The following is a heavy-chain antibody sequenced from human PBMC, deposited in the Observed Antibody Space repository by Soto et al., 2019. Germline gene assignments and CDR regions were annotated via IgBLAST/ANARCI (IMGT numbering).Heavy chain of an antibody. Sequence: QVQLVESGGGVVQPGRSLRLSCAASGFTFSSYGMHWVRQAPGKGLEWVAVISYDGSNKYYADSVKGRFTISRDNSKNTLYLQMNSLRAEDTAVYYCAKEERDSSSWYAGGRLFDYWGQGTLVTVSS. CDR2: ISYDGSNK. V-gene: IGHV3-30*18. CDR1: GFTFSSYG. CDR3: AKEERDSSSWYAGGRLFDY. J-gene: IGHJ4*02. D-gene: IGHD6-13*01.